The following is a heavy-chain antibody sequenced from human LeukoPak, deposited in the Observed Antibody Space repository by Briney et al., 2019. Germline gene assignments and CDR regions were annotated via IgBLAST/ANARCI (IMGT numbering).Heavy chain of an antibody. CDR2: IYDSGNT. V-gene: IGHV4-59*01. Sequence: SETLSLTCTVSGGSINSYYWTWIRQPPGKGLEWIGNIYDSGNTNYNPSLKSRVTISVDTSKNQFSLKLNSVTAADTAVYYCARESGSYLWRSWLNPWGQGTLVTVSS. CDR3: ARESGSYLWRSWLNP. CDR1: GGSINSYY. J-gene: IGHJ5*02. D-gene: IGHD3-16*01.